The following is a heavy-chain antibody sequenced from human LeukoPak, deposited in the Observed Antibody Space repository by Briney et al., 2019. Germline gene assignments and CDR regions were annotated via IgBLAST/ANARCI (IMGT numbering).Heavy chain of an antibody. J-gene: IGHJ3*02. CDR3: AKGGYYDSSGYLAFDI. Sequence: GGSLRLSCAASGFTFSSYGMHWVRQAPGKGLEWVTFIRYDGSNKYYADSVRGRFTISRDNSKNTLYLQMNSLRAEDTAVYYCAKGGYYDSSGYLAFDIWGQGTMVTVSS. V-gene: IGHV3-30*02. CDR2: IRYDGSNK. D-gene: IGHD3-22*01. CDR1: GFTFSSYG.